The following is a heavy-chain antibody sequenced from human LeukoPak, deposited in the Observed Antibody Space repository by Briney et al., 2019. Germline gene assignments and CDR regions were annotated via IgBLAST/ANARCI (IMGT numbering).Heavy chain of an antibody. D-gene: IGHD4-23*01. J-gene: IGHJ4*02. CDR3: ARVPDCGGNFDY. CDR1: GFTFSSYE. CDR2: ISSGSYTI. Sequence: GGSLRLSCAASGFTFSSYEMTWVRQAQGKGLEWISYISSGSYTIYYADSVRGRFTISRDNAKNSLYLQMNSLRAEDTAVYYCARVPDCGGNFDYWGQGTLVTVSS. V-gene: IGHV3-48*03.